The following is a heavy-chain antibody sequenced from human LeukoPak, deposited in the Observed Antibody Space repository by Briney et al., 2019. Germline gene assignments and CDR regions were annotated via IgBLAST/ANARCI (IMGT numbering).Heavy chain of an antibody. CDR3: ARDIVGARDDAFDI. CDR1: GGSISSSSYY. J-gene: IGHJ3*02. V-gene: IGHV4-39*02. Sequence: SETLSLTCTVSGGSISSSSYYWGWIRQPPGKGLEWIGSIYYSGSTYYNPSLKSRVTISVDTSKNQFSLKLSSVTAADTAVYYCARDIVGARDDAFDIWGQGTMVTVSS. D-gene: IGHD1-26*01. CDR2: IYYSGST.